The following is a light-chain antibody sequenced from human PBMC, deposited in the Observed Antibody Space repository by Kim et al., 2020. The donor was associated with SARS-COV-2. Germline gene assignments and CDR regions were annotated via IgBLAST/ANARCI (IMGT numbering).Light chain of an antibody. CDR3: QAWDSSTYVV. CDR1: KLGDKY. CDR2: QDS. V-gene: IGLV3-1*01. J-gene: IGLJ2*01. Sequence: SYELTQPPSVSVFPGQTASITCSGDKLGDKYACWYQQKPGQSTVLVIYQDSKRPSGIPERFSGSNSGNTATLTIRGTQAMDEADYYCQAWDSSTYVVFGGGTKLTVL.